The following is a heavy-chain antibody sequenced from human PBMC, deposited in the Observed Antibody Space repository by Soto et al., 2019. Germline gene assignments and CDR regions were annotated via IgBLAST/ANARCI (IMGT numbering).Heavy chain of an antibody. CDR2: ISPGSRYP. J-gene: IGHJ5*02. Sequence: AGGSLRLSCASSGFTFSYYYMSWIRQSPGKGLEWLSYISPGSRYPAYADSVKGRFTISRDNARRSLSLQMNSLTVDDTAIYYCVRGGGGGLFDPWGQGSMVTVSS. V-gene: IGHV3-11*06. D-gene: IGHD2-15*01. CDR3: VRGGGGGLFDP. CDR1: GFTFSYYY.